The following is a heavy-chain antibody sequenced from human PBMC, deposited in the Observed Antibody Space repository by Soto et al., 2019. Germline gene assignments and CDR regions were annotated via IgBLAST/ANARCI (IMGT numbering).Heavy chain of an antibody. D-gene: IGHD2-2*02. CDR1: GFTFSSYR. CDR3: AWLGYCSSTSCYSRDYYYGMYV. V-gene: IGHV3-21*01. CDR2: ISSSSSYI. Sequence: EVQLVESGGGLVKPGGSLRLSCAASGFTFSSYRMNWVRQAPGKGLVWVSSISSSSSYIYYADSVKGRFTNSRDNAKNSLYVQMNSLRAEDTAVYYCAWLGYCSSTSCYSRDYYYGMYVWGQGTTITVSS. J-gene: IGHJ6*02.